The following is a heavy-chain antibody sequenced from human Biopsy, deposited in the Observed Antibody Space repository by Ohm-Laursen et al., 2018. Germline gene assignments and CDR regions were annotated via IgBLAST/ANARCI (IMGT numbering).Heavy chain of an antibody. CDR2: VDIRGHA. CDR3: ARVKGEWPEYEFDK. V-gene: IGHV4-4*07. J-gene: IGHJ4*02. D-gene: IGHD3-16*01. CDR1: GGSIDTQS. Sequence: GTLSLTCTVSGGSIDTQSWIRQPAGKGLEWIGRVDIRGHADYSSSLRSRVTMSADASKNQFPLKLTSVTAADTAVYFCARVKGEWPEYEFDKWGQGILVTVSS.